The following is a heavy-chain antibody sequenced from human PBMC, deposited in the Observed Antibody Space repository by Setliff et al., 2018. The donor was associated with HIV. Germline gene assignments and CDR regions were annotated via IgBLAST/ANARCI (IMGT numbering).Heavy chain of an antibody. V-gene: IGHV3-48*01. J-gene: IGHJ6*02. CDR2: ISSSSSTI. CDR3: ARFPGGYSSSWYNYYGMDV. D-gene: IGHD6-13*01. CDR1: GFTFSSYS. Sequence: PGGSLRLSCAASGFTFSSYSMNWVRQAPGKGLEWVSYISSSSSTIYYADSVKGRFTISRDNAKSSLYLQMNSLRAEDTAVYYCARFPGGYSSSWYNYYGMDVRGQGTTVTV.